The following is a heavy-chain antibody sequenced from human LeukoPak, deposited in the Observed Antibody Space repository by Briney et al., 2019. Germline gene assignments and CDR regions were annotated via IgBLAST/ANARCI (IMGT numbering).Heavy chain of an antibody. Sequence: SVKVSCKASGGTFSNFAFSWVRQAPGQGLEWMGRIIPILATTNHAQKFQDRVTLTADTSTSTAYMELRSLRSDDTAVYYCAREPLVGANGGNWFDPWGQGTLVTVSS. CDR2: IIPILATT. CDR1: GGTFSNFA. CDR3: AREPLVGANGGNWFDP. J-gene: IGHJ5*02. V-gene: IGHV1-69*04. D-gene: IGHD1-26*01.